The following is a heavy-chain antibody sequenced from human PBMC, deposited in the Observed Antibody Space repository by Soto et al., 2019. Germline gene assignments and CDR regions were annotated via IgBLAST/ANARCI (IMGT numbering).Heavy chain of an antibody. V-gene: IGHV3-33*01. J-gene: IGHJ6*02. CDR2: IWHDGTRK. D-gene: IGHD3-10*01. CDR1: DFAFRLHG. CDR3: ARDRSSSYSYAMDL. Sequence: QVHLVESGGGVVQPGGSLTLSCSVSDFAFRLHGIHWVRHTPGKGLEWVAMIWHDGTRKYFRDSVRGRFTISRDSAKNKVYLQMNNLRGDDSALYFCARDRSSSYSYAMDLWGHWTTVTVSS.